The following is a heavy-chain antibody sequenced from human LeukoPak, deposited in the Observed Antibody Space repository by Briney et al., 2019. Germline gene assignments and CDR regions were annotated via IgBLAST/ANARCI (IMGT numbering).Heavy chain of an antibody. CDR2: INPNSGGT. CDR1: GGTFSSYA. CDR3: ARDLSLVGAAYYFDY. J-gene: IGHJ4*02. D-gene: IGHD1-26*01. Sequence: ASVKVSCKASGGTFSSYAISWVRQAPGQGLEWMGWINPNSGGTNYAQKFQGRVTMTRDTSISTAYMELSGLRSGDTAVYYCARDLSLVGAAYYFDYWGQGTLVTVSS. V-gene: IGHV1-2*02.